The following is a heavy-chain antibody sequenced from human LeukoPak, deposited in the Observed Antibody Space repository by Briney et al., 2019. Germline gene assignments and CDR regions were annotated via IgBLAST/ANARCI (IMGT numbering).Heavy chain of an antibody. D-gene: IGHD6-13*01. CDR3: VKAHSSSWYDY. J-gene: IGHJ4*02. CDR1: GFTFSSYG. V-gene: IGHV3-30*18. Sequence: PGRSLRLSCAASGFTFSSYGMHWVRQAPGKGLEWVAVISYDGSNKYYTDPVKGRFTISRDNSKNTLYLQMSSLRAEDTAVYYCVKAHSSSWYDYWGQGTLVTVSS. CDR2: ISYDGSNK.